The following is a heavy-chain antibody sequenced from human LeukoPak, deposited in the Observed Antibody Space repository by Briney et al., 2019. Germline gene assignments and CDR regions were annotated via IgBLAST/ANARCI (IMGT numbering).Heavy chain of an antibody. J-gene: IGHJ2*01. CDR2: IYSGGTT. CDR1: GFCVSTKY. Sequence: AGGSLRLSCAPSGFCVSTKYMNWVRQAPGKGLEWVSIIYSGGTTYYGESVEGRFTISRDTSKKTVFLQMNSLRVEDTAVYYCARLADHSHCNLDLCGRGTLVTVSS. CDR3: ARLADHSHCNLDL. D-gene: IGHD2-21*01. V-gene: IGHV3-53*01.